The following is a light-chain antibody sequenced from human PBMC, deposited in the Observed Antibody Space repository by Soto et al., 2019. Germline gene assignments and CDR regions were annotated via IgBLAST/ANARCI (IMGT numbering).Light chain of an antibody. CDR2: GNS. J-gene: IGLJ1*01. CDR1: STNIGAGYD. V-gene: IGLV1-40*01. Sequence: QSVLTQPPSVSGAPGQRVTISCTGSSTNIGAGYDVHWYQQLPGTAPILLIYGNSNRPSGVPDRFSGSKSGTSASLAITGLQAEDEADYYCQSYDSSLSVLYVFGTGTKVTVL. CDR3: QSYDSSLSVLYV.